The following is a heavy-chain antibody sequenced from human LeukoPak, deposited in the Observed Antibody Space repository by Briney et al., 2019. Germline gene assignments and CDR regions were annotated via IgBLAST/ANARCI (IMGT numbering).Heavy chain of an antibody. CDR2: IYHTGST. D-gene: IGHD2-2*01. Sequence: PSETPSLTCDVSGGSISSGLYSWSWIRQPLGKGLEWIGYIYHTGSTYYNPSLKSRVTISVDTSKNQFSLRLSSVTAADTAVYYCARLQYCSGTSCYWFDPWGQGTLVTVS. V-gene: IGHV4-30-2*01. CDR3: ARLQYCSGTSCYWFDP. J-gene: IGHJ5*02. CDR1: GGSISSGLYS.